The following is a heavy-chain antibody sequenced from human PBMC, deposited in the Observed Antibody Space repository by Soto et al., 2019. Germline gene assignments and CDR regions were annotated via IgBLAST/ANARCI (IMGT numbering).Heavy chain of an antibody. D-gene: IGHD2-15*01. Sequence: GESLKISWKESDYSFTTYYINWVRQMPGKGLEWMGRIDPSDSYINYSPSFQGHVTFSVDKSITTAYLQWNSLEASDTAMYYCARQGSYWFDPWGQGTLVTVSS. J-gene: IGHJ5*02. CDR1: DYSFTTYY. CDR2: IDPSDSYI. CDR3: ARQGSYWFDP. V-gene: IGHV5-10-1*01.